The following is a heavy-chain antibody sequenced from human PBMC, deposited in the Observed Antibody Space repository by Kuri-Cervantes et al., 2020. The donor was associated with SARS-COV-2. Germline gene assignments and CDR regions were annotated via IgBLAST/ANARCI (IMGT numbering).Heavy chain of an antibody. CDR1: GFIFSNHY. J-gene: IGHJ4*02. V-gene: IGHV3/OR16-9*01. Sequence: GESLKISCAASGFIFSNHYTSWVRQAPGKGLEWVSYISGNSGYTNYADSVKGRFTISRDNAKNSLYLQMNSLRAEDTAVYYCARGSSPLGVTYDYWGQGTLVTVSS. CDR3: ARGSSPLGVTYDY. D-gene: IGHD3-10*01. CDR2: ISGNSGYT.